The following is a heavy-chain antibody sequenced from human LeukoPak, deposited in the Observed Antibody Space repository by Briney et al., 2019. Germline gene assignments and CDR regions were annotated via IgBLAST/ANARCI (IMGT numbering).Heavy chain of an antibody. V-gene: IGHV3-9*01. Sequence: GGSLRLSCVGSGYSFDEYAMHWVRQAPGKGLEWVSGINWKSDKIGYADSVKGRFTISRDNSKNSLYLQMNSLRVEDTALYYCAKDRYCTSSCCPIDYWGQGTMVTVSS. D-gene: IGHD2-2*01. J-gene: IGHJ4*02. CDR1: GYSFDEYA. CDR2: INWKSDKI. CDR3: AKDRYCTSSCCPIDY.